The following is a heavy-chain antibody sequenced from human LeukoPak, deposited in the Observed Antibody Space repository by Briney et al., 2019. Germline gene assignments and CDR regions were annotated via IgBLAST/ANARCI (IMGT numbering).Heavy chain of an antibody. D-gene: IGHD4/OR15-4a*01. CDR2: INPNSGGT. Sequence: ASVKVSCKTSGYTFTGYYLHWVRQAPGQGLEWMGWINPNSGGTDYAQKFQGRVTVTRDTSISTAYMEPSRLRSDDTAVYYCASQTMVSTGFDYWGQGTLVTVSS. CDR1: GYTFTGYY. J-gene: IGHJ4*02. V-gene: IGHV1-2*02. CDR3: ASQTMVSTGFDY.